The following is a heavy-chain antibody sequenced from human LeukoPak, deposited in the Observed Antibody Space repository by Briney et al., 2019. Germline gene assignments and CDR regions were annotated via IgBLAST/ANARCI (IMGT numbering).Heavy chain of an antibody. Sequence: GGSLRLSCAASGFTFDDYGMSWFRQAPGKGLEWVSGINWNGGSTGYADSVKGRFTISRDNAKNSLYLQMNSLRAEDTALYYCARDGAPWNYYYYYMDVWGKGTTVTVSS. V-gene: IGHV3-20*04. CDR2: INWNGGST. CDR1: GFTFDDYG. J-gene: IGHJ6*03. CDR3: ARDGAPWNYYYYYMDV. D-gene: IGHD3-16*01.